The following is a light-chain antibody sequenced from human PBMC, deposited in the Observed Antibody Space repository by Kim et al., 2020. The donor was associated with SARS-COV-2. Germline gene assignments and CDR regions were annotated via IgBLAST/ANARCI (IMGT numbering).Light chain of an antibody. CDR3: QAWDSSTHV. Sequence: SYELTQPPSVSVSPGQTASITCSGDKLGDKYACWYQQKPGQSPVLVIYQDSKRRSGIPERFSGSNSGNTATLTISGTQAMDEADYYCQAWDSSTHVFGGGTQLTVL. J-gene: IGLJ3*02. V-gene: IGLV3-1*01. CDR2: QDS. CDR1: KLGDKY.